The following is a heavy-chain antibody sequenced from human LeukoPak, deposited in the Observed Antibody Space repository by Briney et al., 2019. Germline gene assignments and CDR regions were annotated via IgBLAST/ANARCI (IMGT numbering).Heavy chain of an antibody. V-gene: IGHV3-33*01. CDR2: IWYDGSNK. D-gene: IGHD6-19*01. CDR3: ARSHPGTTVDGY. J-gene: IGHJ4*02. Sequence: PGRSLRLSCAASGFNFRSYGMHWVCQAPGKGLEWVAIIWYDGSNKYHADSVKGRFTISRDNSKNTLFLQMDSLRAEDTAVYYCARSHPGTTVDGYWGQGTLVTVSS. CDR1: GFNFRSYG.